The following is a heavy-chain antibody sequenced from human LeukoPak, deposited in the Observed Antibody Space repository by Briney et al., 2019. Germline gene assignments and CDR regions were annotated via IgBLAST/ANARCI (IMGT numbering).Heavy chain of an antibody. CDR3: ARDLMLAGTFDY. Sequence: PGGSLRLSCAASGFTFSSYSMNWVRQAPGKGLEWVSSISSSSSYIYYADSVKGRFTISRDNAKNSLYLQMNSLRAEDTAVYYCARDLMLAGTFDYWGQGTLVTVSS. CDR1: GFTFSSYS. CDR2: ISSSSSYI. D-gene: IGHD6-19*01. J-gene: IGHJ4*02. V-gene: IGHV3-21*01.